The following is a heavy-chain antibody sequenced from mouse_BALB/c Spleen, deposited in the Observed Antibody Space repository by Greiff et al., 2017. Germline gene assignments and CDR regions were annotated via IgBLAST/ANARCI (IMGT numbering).Heavy chain of an antibody. V-gene: IGHV6-6*02. CDR1: GFTFSNYW. J-gene: IGHJ3*01. D-gene: IGHD1-1*01. CDR3: TGLLRSFAY. Sequence: EVKVEESGGGLVQPGGSMKLSCVASGFTFSNYWMNWVRQSPEKGLEWVAEIRLKSNNYATHYAESVKGRFTISRDDSKSSVYLQMNNLRAEDTGIYYCTGLLRSFAYWGQGTLVTVSA. CDR2: IRLKSNNYAT.